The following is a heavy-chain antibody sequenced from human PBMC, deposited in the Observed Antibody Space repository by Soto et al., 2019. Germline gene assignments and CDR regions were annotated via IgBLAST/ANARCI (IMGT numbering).Heavy chain of an antibody. CDR1: GFTFSSYW. J-gene: IGHJ6*02. CDR2: INSDGSST. Sequence: GGSLRLSCAASGFTFSSYWMHWVRQAPGKGLVWVSRINSDGSSTSYADSVKGRFTISRDNAKNTLYLQMNSLRAEDTAVYYCARERWELLRYYGMDVWGQGTTVTVSS. V-gene: IGHV3-74*01. CDR3: ARERWELLRYYGMDV. D-gene: IGHD1-26*01.